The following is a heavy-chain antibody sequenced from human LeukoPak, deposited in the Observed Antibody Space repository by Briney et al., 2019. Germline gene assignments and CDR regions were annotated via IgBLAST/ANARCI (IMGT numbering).Heavy chain of an antibody. CDR2: IWYDGSNK. V-gene: IGHV3-33*01. CDR3: ASDGGPFDN. D-gene: IGHD3-3*01. Sequence: GGSLRLSCAASGFTFSIYGMHWVRQAPGKGLEWVAVIWYDGSNKYYADSVKGRFTISRDNSKNTLYLQMNSLRAEDTAVYYCASDGGPFDNWGQGTLVTVSS. J-gene: IGHJ4*02. CDR1: GFTFSIYG.